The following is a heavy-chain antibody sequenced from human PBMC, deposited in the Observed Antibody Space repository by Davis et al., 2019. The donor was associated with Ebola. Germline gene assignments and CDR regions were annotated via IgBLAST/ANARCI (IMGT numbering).Heavy chain of an antibody. D-gene: IGHD5-12*01. CDR2: IHYSGST. Sequence: PSETLSLTCTVSGGSLSSSGYYWSWIRQHPGKGLEWIGYIHYSGSTYYNPSLKSRLTISLDTSENQFSLRLSSVTAADTAVYFCASFGYTSSATELWGQGTLVSVSS. CDR3: ASFGYTSSATEL. J-gene: IGHJ4*02. CDR1: GGSLSSSGYY. V-gene: IGHV4-31*03.